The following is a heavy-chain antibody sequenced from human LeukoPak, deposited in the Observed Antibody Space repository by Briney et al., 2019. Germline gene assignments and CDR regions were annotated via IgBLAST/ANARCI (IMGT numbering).Heavy chain of an antibody. CDR2: IYPGDSDT. J-gene: IGHJ5*02. D-gene: IGHD2-21*01. Sequence: GEPLKISCKGSGYYFTSYWIGWVRQMPGKGLEWMGIIYPGDSDTRYSPSFQGQVTISADKSISTAYLQWSSLKASDTAMYYCARVKGTYSNWFDPWGQGTLVTVSS. CDR3: ARVKGTYSNWFDP. CDR1: GYYFTSYW. V-gene: IGHV5-51*01.